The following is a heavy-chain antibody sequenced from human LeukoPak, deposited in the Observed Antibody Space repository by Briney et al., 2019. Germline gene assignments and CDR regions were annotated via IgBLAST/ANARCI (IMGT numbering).Heavy chain of an antibody. V-gene: IGHV5-51*01. D-gene: IGHD3-16*01. CDR3: ARHSCYDS. J-gene: IGHJ4*02. CDR1: GFTFSTYS. Sequence: GESLKISCKASGFTFSTYSFAWGRQMPGKGLEWMGVIYAGDSSTRYSPSFQGQVTISVYKSISTVYLQWSSLKASASAIYYCARHSCYDSWGQGTLVTVSS. CDR2: IYAGDSST.